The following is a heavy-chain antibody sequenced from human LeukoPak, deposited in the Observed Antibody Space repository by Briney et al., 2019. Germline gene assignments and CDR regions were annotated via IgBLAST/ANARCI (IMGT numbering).Heavy chain of an antibody. J-gene: IGHJ3*02. D-gene: IGHD4-17*01. CDR1: GYIFTGYY. CDR3: ARVGVTTYSFDT. CDR2: IDPNSGGT. V-gene: IGHV1-2*02. Sequence: ASVKVSCKASGYIFTGYYKNWVRQAPGQGLEWMGWIDPNSGGTNYAQKFQGRVTMTRDTSISTAYMELSRLKSDDTAVYYCARVGVTTYSFDTWGQGTMVTVSS.